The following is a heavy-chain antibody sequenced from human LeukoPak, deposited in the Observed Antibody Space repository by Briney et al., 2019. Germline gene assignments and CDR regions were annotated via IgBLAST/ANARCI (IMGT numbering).Heavy chain of an antibody. J-gene: IGHJ4*02. CDR1: GFTFSSYA. CDR3: AKFGSSGWYEAGAFDY. CDR2: ISGSGGRT. V-gene: IGHV3-23*01. Sequence: GGSLRLSCAASGFTFSSYAMSWVRQAPGKGLEWVSAISGSGGRTYYADSVKGRFTISRDNSKNTVYLQMNSLRAEDTAVYYCAKFGSSGWYEAGAFDYWGQGTLVTVSS. D-gene: IGHD6-19*01.